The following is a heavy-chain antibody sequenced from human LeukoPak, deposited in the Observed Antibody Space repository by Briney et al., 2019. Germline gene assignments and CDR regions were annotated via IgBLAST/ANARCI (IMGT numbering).Heavy chain of an antibody. CDR3: ARDRWTGYSSSWYDY. J-gene: IGHJ4*02. D-gene: IGHD6-13*01. CDR2: ISAYNGNT. CDR1: GYTFTSYG. Sequence: ASVKVSCKASGYTFTSYGISWVRQAPGQGLEWMGWISAYNGNTNYAQKLQGRVTMTTDTSTSTAYMELRSLRSDDTAVYYCARDRWTGYSSSWYDYWGQGTLVTVSS. V-gene: IGHV1-18*01.